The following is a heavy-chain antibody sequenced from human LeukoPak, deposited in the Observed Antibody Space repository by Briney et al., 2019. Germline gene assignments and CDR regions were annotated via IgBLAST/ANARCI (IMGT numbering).Heavy chain of an antibody. Sequence: ASVKVSCKASGGTFSSYAISWVRQAPGQGLEWMGGIIPIFGTANYAQKFQGRVTITTDESTSTAYMELSSLRSEDTAVYYCARDGLGYYDFSGVYWGQGTLVTVSS. CDR1: GGTFSSYA. CDR2: IIPIFGTA. V-gene: IGHV1-69*05. D-gene: IGHD3-3*01. CDR3: ARDGLGYYDFSGVY. J-gene: IGHJ4*02.